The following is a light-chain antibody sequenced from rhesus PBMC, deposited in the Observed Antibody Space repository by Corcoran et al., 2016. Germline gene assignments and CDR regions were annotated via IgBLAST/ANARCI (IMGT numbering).Light chain of an antibody. CDR1: QSLLHSNGYTY. CDR3: VQAVALPLT. CDR2: GGS. V-gene: IGKV2-72*01. J-gene: IGKJ4*01. Sequence: DILMTQTPLSLPITPGEPASISCRSSQSLLHSNGYTYLHWSLQKPGQSPQLLIYGGSNRASGVPDRCSGGGAGTEFTVKISKVEAEDVGVCDCVQAVALPLTFGGGTKVELK.